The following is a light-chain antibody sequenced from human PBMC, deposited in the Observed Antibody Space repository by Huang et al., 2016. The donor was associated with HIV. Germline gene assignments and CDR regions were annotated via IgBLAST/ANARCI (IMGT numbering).Light chain of an antibody. CDR2: VAS. CDR3: LQDYNYPRT. Sequence: AIQMTQSPSSLSASVGDRVTITCRASQAIRNDLGWYQQRPCKAPKLLIYVASELHSGVPLRFSGSGSGTDFTLTISSLQPEDFATYYCLQDYNYPRTFGQGTKVKI. J-gene: IGKJ1*01. CDR1: QAIRND. V-gene: IGKV1-6*01.